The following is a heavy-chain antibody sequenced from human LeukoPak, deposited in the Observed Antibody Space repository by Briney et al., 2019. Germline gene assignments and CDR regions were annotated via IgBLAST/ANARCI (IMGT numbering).Heavy chain of an antibody. CDR2: IYTSGST. CDR1: GDSISIYY. V-gene: IGHV4-4*07. D-gene: IGHD3-22*01. J-gene: IGHJ4*02. CDR3: ARVGYYYDSSGYRTARFDY. Sequence: SETLSLTCSVSGDSISIYYWSWIRQPAGKGLEWIGRIYTSGSTNHNPSLKSRVTISVDTSKNQFSLKLSSVTAADTAVYYCARVGYYYDSSGYRTARFDYWGQGTLVTVSS.